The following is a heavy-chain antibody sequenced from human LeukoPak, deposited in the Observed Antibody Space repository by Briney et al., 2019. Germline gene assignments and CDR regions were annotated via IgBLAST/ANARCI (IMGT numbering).Heavy chain of an antibody. CDR3: ARDRSFWSWFDP. J-gene: IGHJ5*02. CDR1: GGSISSYY. Sequence: SETLSLTCTVSGGSISSYYWSWIRQPPGKGLEWIGYIYYSGSTNYNPSLKSRVTISVDTSKNQFSLKLNSVTAADTAVYYCARDRSFWSWFDPWGQGTLVTVSS. D-gene: IGHD3-3*01. CDR2: IYYSGST. V-gene: IGHV4-59*01.